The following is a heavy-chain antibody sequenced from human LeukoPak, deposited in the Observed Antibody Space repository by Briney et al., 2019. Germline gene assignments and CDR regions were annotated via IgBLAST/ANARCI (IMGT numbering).Heavy chain of an antibody. D-gene: IGHD6-19*01. CDR3: ARVGSEQWLVEAFDY. V-gene: IGHV3-30-3*01. J-gene: IGHJ4*02. CDR1: GFTFSSYA. Sequence: PGGSLRLSCAASGFTFSSYAMHWVRQAPGKGLEWVAVISYDGSNKYYADSVKGRFTISRDNSKNTLYLQMNSLRAEDTAVYYCARVGSEQWLVEAFDYWGQGTLVTVSS. CDR2: ISYDGSNK.